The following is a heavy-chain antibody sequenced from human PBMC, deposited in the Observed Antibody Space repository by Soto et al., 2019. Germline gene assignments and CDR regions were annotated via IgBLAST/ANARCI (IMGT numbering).Heavy chain of an antibody. CDR2: TYYRSKWYN. CDR3: ARDFAWGSIAVAGTNWFDP. D-gene: IGHD6-19*01. J-gene: IGHJ5*02. V-gene: IGHV6-1*01. CDR1: GDSVSSNSAA. Sequence: SQTLSLTCAISGDSVSSNSAAWNWIRQSPSRGLEWLGRTYYRSKWYNDYAVSVKSRITINPDTSKNQFSLQVNSVSPEDTAVYYCARDFAWGSIAVAGTNWFDPWGQGTLVTVSS.